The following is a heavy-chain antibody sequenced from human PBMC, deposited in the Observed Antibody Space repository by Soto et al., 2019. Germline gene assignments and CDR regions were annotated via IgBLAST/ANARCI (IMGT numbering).Heavy chain of an antibody. CDR1: GYTFTSFG. J-gene: IGHJ4*02. CDR3: ARDAMVVAATSDY. V-gene: IGHV1-18*01. Sequence: QVPLVQSGTEVKKPGASVKGSCKASGYTFTSFGISWVRQAPGQGLEWMGWVSAYNGNTNYAQKFQGRVTMTTDTSSTTASMELRSLRSDDTAMYYCARDAMVVAATSDYWGQGTLVTVSS. D-gene: IGHD2-15*01. CDR2: VSAYNGNT.